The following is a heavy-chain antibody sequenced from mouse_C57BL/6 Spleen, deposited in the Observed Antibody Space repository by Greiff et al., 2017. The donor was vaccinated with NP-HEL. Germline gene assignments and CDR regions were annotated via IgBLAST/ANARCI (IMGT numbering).Heavy chain of an antibody. Sequence: SGPELVKPGASVKISCKASGYSFTDYNMNWVKQSNGKSLEWIGVINPNYGTTSYNQKFKGKATLTVDQSSSTAYMQLNSLTSEDSAVYYCAKIYYGNPERYFDVWGTGTTVTVSS. CDR1: GYSFTDYN. CDR2: INPNYGTT. CDR3: AKIYYGNPERYFDV. V-gene: IGHV1-39*01. J-gene: IGHJ1*03. D-gene: IGHD2-1*01.